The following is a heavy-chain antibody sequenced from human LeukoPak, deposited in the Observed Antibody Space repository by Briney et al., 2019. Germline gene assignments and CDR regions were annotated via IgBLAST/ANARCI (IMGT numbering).Heavy chain of an antibody. J-gene: IGHJ4*02. CDR1: GFSFSTYW. Sequence: GGSLRLSCAASGFSFSTYWMSWVRQAPGKGLEWVANIKQDGSEKYYVDSVKGRFTISRDNAKSSLYLQMNSLRAEDTAVYYCARDHSSSWYGSWLYWGQGTLVTVSS. CDR2: IKQDGSEK. V-gene: IGHV3-7*04. CDR3: ARDHSSSWYGSWLY. D-gene: IGHD6-13*01.